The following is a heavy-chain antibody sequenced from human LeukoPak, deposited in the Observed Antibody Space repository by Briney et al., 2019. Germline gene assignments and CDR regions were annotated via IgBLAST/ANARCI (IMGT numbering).Heavy chain of an antibody. D-gene: IGHD3-10*01. V-gene: IGHV5-51*01. CDR3: ARQPPAGSGGYYYYTCV. Sequence: GESLKISCKGSGYSFTSYWIAWVRQMPGKGLEWMGITYPGDSDTRYSPSLQGQVTISADKSISPAYLQWSSLKAPDTAMYYCARQPPAGSGGYYYYTCVWGKGTTVTVSS. CDR1: GYSFTSYW. CDR2: TYPGDSDT. J-gene: IGHJ6*03.